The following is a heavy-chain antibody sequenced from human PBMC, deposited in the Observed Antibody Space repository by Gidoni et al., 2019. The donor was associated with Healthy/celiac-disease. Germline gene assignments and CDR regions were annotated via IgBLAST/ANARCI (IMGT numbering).Heavy chain of an antibody. CDR3: AINFLQWFRWFDP. J-gene: IGHJ5*02. CDR1: GHSICSGYY. CDR2: IYHSGST. V-gene: IGHV4-38-2*01. Sequence: QVQQQESCPGVVMPSGTLSLSCAVPGHSICSGYYWAWIRQPPGKGLEWIWSIYHSGSTYYNPSLKSRVTISVDTSKIQFSLKLSSVTAADTAVYYCAINFLQWFRWFDPWGQGTLVTVSS. D-gene: IGHD3-10*01.